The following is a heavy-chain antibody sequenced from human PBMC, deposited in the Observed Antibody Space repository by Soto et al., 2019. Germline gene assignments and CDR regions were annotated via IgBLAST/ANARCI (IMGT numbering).Heavy chain of an antibody. V-gene: IGHV4-4*02. J-gene: IGHJ4*02. CDR3: ASRDPGTSVDY. CDR2: IYRTGST. D-gene: IGHD1-7*01. CDR1: GGCCTSNNW. Sequence: PSDTLSLTCAVSGGCCTSNNWWTWVRQPPGQGLEWIGEIYRTGSTNYNPSLKSRVTISLDRSENQFSLKVTSLTAADTAVYYCASRDPGTSVDYWGQGTLVTVSS.